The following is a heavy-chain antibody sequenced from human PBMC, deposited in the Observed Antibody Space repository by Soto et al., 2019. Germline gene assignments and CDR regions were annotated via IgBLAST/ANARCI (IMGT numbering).Heavy chain of an antibody. V-gene: IGHV3-53*01. CDR1: GFTVSSNY. CDR3: AGSITGTTRSAFDI. D-gene: IGHD1-7*01. CDR2: IYSGGST. J-gene: IGHJ3*02. Sequence: PGGSLRLSCAASGFTVSSNYMSWVRQAPGKGLEWVSVIYSGGSTYYADSVKGRFTISRDNSKNTLYLQMNSLRAEDTAVYYCAGSITGTTRSAFDIWGQGTMVTVSS.